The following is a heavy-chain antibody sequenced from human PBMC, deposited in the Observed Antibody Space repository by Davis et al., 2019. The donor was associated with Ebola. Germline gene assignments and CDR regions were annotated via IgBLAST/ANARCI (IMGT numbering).Heavy chain of an antibody. CDR2: LSCSGGTT. D-gene: IGHD4-17*01. Sequence: PGGSLRLSCVGSGFTFSAYAMTWVRQAPGKGLQWVSALSCSGGTTYYADSVKGRFTVSRDNSKNTLYLQMNSLRAEDTAVYYCAKGRFLNGDYVASYFDCWGQGTLVTVSS. CDR3: AKGRFLNGDYVASYFDC. V-gene: IGHV3-23*01. CDR1: GFTFSAYA. J-gene: IGHJ4*02.